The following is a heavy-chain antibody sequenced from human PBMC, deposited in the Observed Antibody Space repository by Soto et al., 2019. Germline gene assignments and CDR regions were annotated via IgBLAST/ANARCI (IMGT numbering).Heavy chain of an antibody. V-gene: IGHV3-7*03. CDR2: IIQDGSAR. J-gene: IGHJ4*02. Sequence: GGSLRLSCAASGFTFSNYWMTWVRQAPGKGLEWVANIIQDGSARYYVDSVKGRFTISRDNAKNSLYLQMNALRAEDTAVYYCAAGNDKTWHSDYGDRGTMVTVSS. CDR1: GFTFSNYW. CDR3: AAGNDKTWHSDY.